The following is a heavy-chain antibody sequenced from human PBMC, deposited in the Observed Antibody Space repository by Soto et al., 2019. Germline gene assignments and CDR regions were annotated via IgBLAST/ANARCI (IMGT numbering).Heavy chain of an antibody. CDR2: ISGSGGST. V-gene: IGHV3-23*01. CDR1: GFTFSSYA. Sequence: EVQLLESGGGLVQPGGSLRLSCAASGFTFSSYAMSWVRQAPGKGLEWVSAISGSGGSTYYADSVKGRFTISRDNSKNTLYLQMNSLRAEDTAVYYCAKVGGGSPYYYYGMDVWGQGTTVTVSS. CDR3: AKVGGGSPYYYYGMDV. J-gene: IGHJ6*02. D-gene: IGHD2-15*01.